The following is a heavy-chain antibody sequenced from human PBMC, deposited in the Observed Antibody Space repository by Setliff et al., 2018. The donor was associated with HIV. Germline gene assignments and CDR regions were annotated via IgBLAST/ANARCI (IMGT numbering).Heavy chain of an antibody. CDR1: GSSFNNYY. CDR2: IDHSGGP. CDR3: ARGPVSGYDRGWVDS. Sequence: TLSLTCAVYGSSFNNYYWSWLRQSPGKGLEWIGEIDHSGGPNYKSSLKSRVAITIDTSKNQFSLKVTSVTAADTAIYYCARGPVSGYDRGWVDSWGQGTQVTVSS. J-gene: IGHJ4*02. D-gene: IGHD5-12*01. V-gene: IGHV4-34*01.